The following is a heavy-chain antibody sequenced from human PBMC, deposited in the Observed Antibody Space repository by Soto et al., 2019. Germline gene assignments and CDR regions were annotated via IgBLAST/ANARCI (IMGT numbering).Heavy chain of an antibody. CDR1: GFTVSSNY. J-gene: IGHJ4*02. CDR2: IYSGGST. V-gene: IGHV3-53*01. CDR3: ARVSLGDSLTGYSYYFDY. D-gene: IGHD3-9*01. Sequence: EVKRVASGGGLIQPGGSLRLSCAAYGFTVSSNYMSWVRQSPGKGLEWVSVIYSGGSTYYADSVQGRFTISRDNSKNTIYLPMNSEKAEDTVVYYCARVSLGDSLTGYSYYFDYWGQGNLVNDTS.